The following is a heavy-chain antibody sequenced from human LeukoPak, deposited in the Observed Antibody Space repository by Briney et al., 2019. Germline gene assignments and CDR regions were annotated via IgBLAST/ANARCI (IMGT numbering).Heavy chain of an antibody. J-gene: IGHJ4*02. V-gene: IGHV4-39*07. CDR1: GDSLSGSKYF. CDR2: FYSGGST. D-gene: IGHD3-3*01. Sequence: PAETLSLTCTVFGDSLSGSKYFWGWLRQPPGKGLEWIGNFYSGGSTYYNPSLKRRVAISEDTSGKQFSLRLGSVTAADTAVYFCARVGSGLNLYYFDYWGQGILVTVSS. CDR3: ARVGSGLNLYYFDY.